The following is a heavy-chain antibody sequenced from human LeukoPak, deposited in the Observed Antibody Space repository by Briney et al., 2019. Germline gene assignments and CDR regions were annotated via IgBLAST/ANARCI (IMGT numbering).Heavy chain of an antibody. D-gene: IGHD3-16*01. CDR1: GYSISSGYY. J-gene: IGHJ2*01. V-gene: IGHV4-38-2*02. CDR2: IYHSGST. Sequence: SETLSLTCTVSGYSISSGYYWGWIRQPPGKGLEWIGSIYHSGSTYYNPSLKSRVTISVDTSKNQFSLKLSSVTAADTAVYYCAREDGTRGYWYFDLWGRGTLVTVSS. CDR3: AREDGTRGYWYFDL.